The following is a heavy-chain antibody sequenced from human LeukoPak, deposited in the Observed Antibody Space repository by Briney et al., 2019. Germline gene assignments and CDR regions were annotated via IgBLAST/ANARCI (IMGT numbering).Heavy chain of an antibody. CDR1: GGSISSGDYY. Sequence: SETLSLTCTVSGGSISSGDYYWSWIRQPPGKGLEWIGYIYYSGSTYYNPSLKSRVTISVDTSKNQFSLKLSSVTAADTAVYYCARVESAYDFWSGYYALNWFDPWGQETLVTVSS. CDR3: ARVESAYDFWSGYYALNWFDP. D-gene: IGHD3-3*01. CDR2: IYYSGST. J-gene: IGHJ5*02. V-gene: IGHV4-30-4*01.